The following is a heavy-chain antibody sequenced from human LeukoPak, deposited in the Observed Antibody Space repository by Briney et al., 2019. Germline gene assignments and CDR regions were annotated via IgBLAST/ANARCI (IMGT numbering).Heavy chain of an antibody. J-gene: IGHJ4*02. V-gene: IGHV1-2*06. CDR1: XYTFTGYY. Sequence: AXXYTFTGYYMXWVRQAPGQGVEXMGRINPNSGGTNYAQKFQGRVTMTRDTSISTAYMELSRLRSDDTAVYYCARGVVAATMSTYNWGQGTLVTVSS. CDR3: ARGVVAATMSTYN. D-gene: IGHD2-15*01. CDR2: INPNSGGT.